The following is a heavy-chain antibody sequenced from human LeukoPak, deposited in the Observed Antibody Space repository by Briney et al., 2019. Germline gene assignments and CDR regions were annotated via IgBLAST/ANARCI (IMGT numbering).Heavy chain of an antibody. CDR1: GGSISSYY. D-gene: IGHD1-26*01. J-gene: IGHJ4*02. CDR3: AVVGATGGFDY. Sequence: PSETLSLTCTVSGGSISSYYWSWIRQPPGKGLEWIGYFYTSGSTNYNPSLKSRVTISVDTSKNQFSLKLSSVTAADTAVYYCAVVGATGGFDYWGQGTLVTVSS. V-gene: IGHV4-4*09. CDR2: FYTSGST.